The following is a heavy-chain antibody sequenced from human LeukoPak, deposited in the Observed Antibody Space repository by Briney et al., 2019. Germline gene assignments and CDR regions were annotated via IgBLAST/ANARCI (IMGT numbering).Heavy chain of an antibody. CDR3: ARGGRGSAAVVAPRSFDI. Sequence: GGSLRLSCAASGFTFSNYVMSWVRQAPGKGLEWISAVSGSGDRTYYAGSVKGRFTISRDISKNTLYLQMNSLRAEDSALYYCARGGRGSAAVVAPRSFDIWGQGTMVTVSS. CDR2: VSGSGDRT. V-gene: IGHV3-23*01. CDR1: GFTFSNYV. D-gene: IGHD3-22*01. J-gene: IGHJ3*02.